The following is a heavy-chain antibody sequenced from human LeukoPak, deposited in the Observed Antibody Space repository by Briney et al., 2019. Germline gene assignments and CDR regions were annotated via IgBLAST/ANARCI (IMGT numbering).Heavy chain of an antibody. Sequence: ASVKVSCKASGYTFTGYYMHWVRQAPGQGLEWMGRINPNSGGTNYAQKFQGRVTVTRDTPISTAYMELSRLRSDDTAVYYCAREARLGCSGGSCFNDAFDIWGQGTMVTVSS. D-gene: IGHD2-15*01. V-gene: IGHV1-2*06. CDR3: AREARLGCSGGSCFNDAFDI. CDR1: GYTFTGYY. CDR2: INPNSGGT. J-gene: IGHJ3*02.